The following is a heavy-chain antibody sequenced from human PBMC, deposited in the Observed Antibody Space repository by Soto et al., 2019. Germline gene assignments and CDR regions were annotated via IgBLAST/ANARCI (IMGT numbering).Heavy chain of an antibody. V-gene: IGHV1-18*01. D-gene: IGHD6-13*01. J-gene: IGHJ5*02. Sequence: ASVKVSCKASGYTFTSYGISWVRQAPGQGLEWMGWISAYNGNTNYAQKLQGRVTMTTDTSTSTAYMELRSLRSDDTAVYYCARIGYSSSWYGLFDPWGQGTLVTGSS. CDR1: GYTFTSYG. CDR3: ARIGYSSSWYGLFDP. CDR2: ISAYNGNT.